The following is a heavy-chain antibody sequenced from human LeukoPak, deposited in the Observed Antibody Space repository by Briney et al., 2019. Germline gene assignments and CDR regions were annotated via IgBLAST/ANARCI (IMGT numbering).Heavy chain of an antibody. Sequence: GASVKVSCKASGYTFTSYDINWVRQATGQGLEWMGRIIPILGIANYAQKFQGRVTITADKSTSTAYMELSSLRSEDTAVYYCARGYDSSGYYYGFDPWGQGTLVTVSS. CDR2: IIPILGIA. D-gene: IGHD3-22*01. V-gene: IGHV1-69*04. CDR1: GYTFTSYD. CDR3: ARGYDSSGYYYGFDP. J-gene: IGHJ5*02.